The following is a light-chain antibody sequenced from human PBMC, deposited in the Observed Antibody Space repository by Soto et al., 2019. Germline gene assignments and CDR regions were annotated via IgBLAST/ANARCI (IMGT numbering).Light chain of an antibody. Sequence: DIQMTQSPLSVSASVGDRVTITCRASQGISNWLAWYHQKPGKAPKLLIYTASSLQGGVPSRFSGSGSVTDFTLTISSLQSEDFATDYCQQTNSFPFTFGPGTTVDVK. CDR2: TAS. V-gene: IGKV1-12*01. CDR1: QGISNW. CDR3: QQTNSFPFT. J-gene: IGKJ3*01.